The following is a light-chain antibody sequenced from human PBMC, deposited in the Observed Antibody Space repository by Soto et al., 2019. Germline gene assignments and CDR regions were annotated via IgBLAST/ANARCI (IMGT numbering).Light chain of an antibody. J-gene: IGKJ1*01. CDR1: QSITNR. CDR3: QHYGGMWT. V-gene: IGKV1-5*01. CDR2: DAS. Sequence: DTQMTQTPSSLSASVGDRVTITCRASQSITNRLAWYQQKPGTAPKVLIYDASSLESGVPSRFSGSGYGTEFILTISSLQPDDFATYYCQHYGGMWTFGQGTKVDIK.